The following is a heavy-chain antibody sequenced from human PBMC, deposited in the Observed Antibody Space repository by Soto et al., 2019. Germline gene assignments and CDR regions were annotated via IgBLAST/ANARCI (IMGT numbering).Heavy chain of an antibody. D-gene: IGHD2-21*02. CDR3: ARDHIVVVTARGNAFDI. Sequence: QVQLVESGGGVVQPGRSLRLSCAASGFTFSSYGMHWVRQAPGKGLEWVAAIWYDGSNKYYADSVKGRFTISRDNSKNTLYLQMNSLRAEDTAVYYCARDHIVVVTARGNAFDIWGQGTMVTVSS. J-gene: IGHJ3*02. CDR1: GFTFSSYG. CDR2: IWYDGSNK. V-gene: IGHV3-33*01.